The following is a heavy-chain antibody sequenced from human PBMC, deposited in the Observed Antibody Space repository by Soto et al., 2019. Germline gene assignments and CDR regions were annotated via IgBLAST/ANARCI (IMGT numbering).Heavy chain of an antibody. CDR3: AKFISSGPPMSAFDI. D-gene: IGHD3-3*01. V-gene: IGHV3-23*01. Sequence: GGALRVTCTASGVTFSSYAMHWVRQAPGKGLEWVSAISGSGGSTYYADSVKGRFTISRDNSKNTLYLQMNSLRAEDTAVYYCAKFISSGPPMSAFDIWGQGTMVTVSS. CDR2: ISGSGGST. J-gene: IGHJ3*02. CDR1: GVTFSSYA.